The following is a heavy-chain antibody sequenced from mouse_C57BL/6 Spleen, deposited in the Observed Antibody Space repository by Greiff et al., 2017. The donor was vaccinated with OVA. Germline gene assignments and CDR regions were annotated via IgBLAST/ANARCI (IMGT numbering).Heavy chain of an antibody. CDR1: GYTFTSYW. Sequence: VKLQQPGAELVMPGASVKLSCKASGYTFTSYWMHWVKQRPGQGLEWIGEIDPSDSYTNYNQKFKGKSTLTVDKSSSTAYMQLSSLTSEDSAVYYCATLRGFAYWGQGTLVTVSA. J-gene: IGHJ3*01. D-gene: IGHD1-2*01. V-gene: IGHV1-69*01. CDR2: IDPSDSYT. CDR3: ATLRGFAY.